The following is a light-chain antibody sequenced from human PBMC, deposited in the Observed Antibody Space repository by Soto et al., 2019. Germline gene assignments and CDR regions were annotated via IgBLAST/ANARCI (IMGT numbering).Light chain of an antibody. CDR2: AAS. J-gene: IGKJ5*01. CDR1: QSVSSSY. Sequence: EVVLTQSPGTLSLSPGERATLSCRASQSVSSSYLAWYQQKPGQAPRLLIYAASSRATGSPDRFSGSGSGTDFTLTISRLEPEDFAVYYCQQYGYSLITFGQGRRLEIK. CDR3: QQYGYSLIT. V-gene: IGKV3-20*01.